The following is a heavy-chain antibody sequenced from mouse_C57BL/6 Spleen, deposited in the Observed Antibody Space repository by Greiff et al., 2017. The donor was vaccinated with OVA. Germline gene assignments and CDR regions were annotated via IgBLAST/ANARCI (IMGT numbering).Heavy chain of an antibody. CDR2: ISSGGDYI. CDR1: GFTFSSYA. Sequence: EVQLVESGEGLVKPGGSLKLSCAASGFTFSSYAMSWVRQTPEKRLEWVAYISSGGDYIYYADTVKGRFTISRDNARNTLYLQMSSLKSEDTAMYYCTRGNYYGSSRDYWGQGTSVTVSS. D-gene: IGHD1-1*01. J-gene: IGHJ4*01. V-gene: IGHV5-9-1*02. CDR3: TRGNYYGSSRDY.